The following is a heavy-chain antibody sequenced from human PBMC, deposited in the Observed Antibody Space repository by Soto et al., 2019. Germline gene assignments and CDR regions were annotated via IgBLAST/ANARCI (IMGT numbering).Heavy chain of an antibody. V-gene: IGHV4-4*02. Sequence: QVQLQESGPGLVKPSGTLSLTCAVSGGSISSSYWWSWVRQPPGKGLEWIGEIYHSGSTNYNPSLKGRVTMSVDKSKNQFSLKLRSVTAADTAVYYCARSPDSSGYYPRRYYYGMDVWGQGTTVTVSS. J-gene: IGHJ6*02. D-gene: IGHD3-22*01. CDR2: IYHSGST. CDR1: GGSISSSYW. CDR3: ARSPDSSGYYPRRYYYGMDV.